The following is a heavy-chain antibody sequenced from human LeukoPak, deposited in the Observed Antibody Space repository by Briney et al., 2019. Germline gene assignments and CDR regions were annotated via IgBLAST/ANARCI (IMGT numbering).Heavy chain of an antibody. CDR1: GFTFSSYW. Sequence: GGSLRLSCAASGFTFSSYWMHWVRQAPGKGLVWVSRINSDGSSTSYADSVKGRFTISRDNAKNMLYLQMNSLRAEDTDVYYCARVGLYYYDSSGYASGAFDIWGQGTMVTVSS. CDR2: INSDGSST. V-gene: IGHV3-74*01. CDR3: ARVGLYYYDSSGYASGAFDI. J-gene: IGHJ3*02. D-gene: IGHD3-22*01.